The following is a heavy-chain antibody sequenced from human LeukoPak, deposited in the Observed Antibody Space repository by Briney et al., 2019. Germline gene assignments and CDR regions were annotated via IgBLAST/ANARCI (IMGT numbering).Heavy chain of an antibody. CDR2: INLDGNKK. CDR3: ARDLAYSRLDY. CDR1: GLTFSSSW. V-gene: IGHV3-7*01. D-gene: IGHD5-18*01. J-gene: IGHJ4*02. Sequence: GGSLRLSCAVSGLTFSSSWMDWVRQAPGKGLEWVASINLDGNKKYSADSVKGRFTISRDNAENSLYLQMNSLRVEDTAFYYCARDLAYSRLDYWGQGMLVTVSS.